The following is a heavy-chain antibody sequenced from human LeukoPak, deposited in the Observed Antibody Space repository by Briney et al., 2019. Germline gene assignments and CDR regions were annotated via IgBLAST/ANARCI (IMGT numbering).Heavy chain of an antibody. D-gene: IGHD5-18*01. V-gene: IGHV1-69*13. CDR2: IIPIFGTA. CDR3: ARGKTDVDTAMVTGIYYYYYMDV. CDR1: GYTFTGYY. J-gene: IGHJ6*03. Sequence: GASVKVSCKASGYTFTGYYMHWVRQAPGQGLEWMGGIIPIFGTANYAQKFQGRVTITADESTSTAYMELSSLRSEDTAVYYCARGKTDVDTAMVTGIYYYYYMDVWGKGTTVTISS.